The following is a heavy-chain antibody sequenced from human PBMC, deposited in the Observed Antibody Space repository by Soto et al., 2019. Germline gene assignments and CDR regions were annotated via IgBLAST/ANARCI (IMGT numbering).Heavy chain of an antibody. Sequence: SETLSLTCTVSGGSISSGDYYWSWIRQPPGKGLEWIGYIYYSGSIYYNPSLKSRVTISVDTSKNQFSLKLSSVTAADTAVYYCARVGPAAMFANYWGQGTLVTVSS. D-gene: IGHD2-2*01. CDR1: GGSISSGDYY. V-gene: IGHV4-30-4*01. J-gene: IGHJ4*02. CDR2: IYYSGSI. CDR3: ARVGPAAMFANY.